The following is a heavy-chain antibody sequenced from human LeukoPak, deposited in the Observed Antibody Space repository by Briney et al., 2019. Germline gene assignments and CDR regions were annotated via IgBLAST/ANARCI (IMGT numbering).Heavy chain of an antibody. D-gene: IGHD6-13*01. CDR2: ITHAAIL. J-gene: IGHJ4*02. Sequence: TSETLSLTCVVSGGGSFTDYSWNWIRQSPGKGLEWVGEITHAAILNYNPSLKGRVAISVDTSKNQVSLKLDSMTAADTAMYYCARGRGEAAGPDHWGQGTLVTVSS. CDR1: GGGSFTDYS. CDR3: ARGRGEAAGPDH. V-gene: IGHV4-34*01.